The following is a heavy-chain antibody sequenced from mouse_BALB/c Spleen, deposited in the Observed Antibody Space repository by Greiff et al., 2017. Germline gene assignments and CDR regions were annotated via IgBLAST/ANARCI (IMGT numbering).Heavy chain of an antibody. J-gene: IGHJ3*01. D-gene: IGHD1-1*01. Sequence: ESGPGLVKPSQSLSLTCSVTGYSITSGYYWNWLRQFPGNKLEWMGYISYDGSNNYNPSLKNRISITRDTSKNQFFLKLNSVTTEDTATYYCASYYYGSSLFAYWGQGTLVTVSA. CDR3: ASYYYGSSLFAY. CDR2: ISYDGSN. CDR1: GYSITSGYY. V-gene: IGHV3-6*02.